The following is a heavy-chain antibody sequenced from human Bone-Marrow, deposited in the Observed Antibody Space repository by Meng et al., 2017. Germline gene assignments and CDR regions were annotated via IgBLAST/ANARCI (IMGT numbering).Heavy chain of an antibody. D-gene: IGHD3-10*01. CDR3: SREGKRGGYFDY. J-gene: IGHJ4*02. Sequence: QVQLVQSGAEGKRPGGSVIISCKASGYTFTTHPMHWVRQAPGQRLEWMGWINSANGNVKYSETFQGRVTLTRDTSASTAYMTLSSLRSADTAVYYCSREGKRGGYFDYWGQGSLVTVSS. CDR2: INSANGNV. V-gene: IGHV1-3*01. CDR1: GYTFTTHP.